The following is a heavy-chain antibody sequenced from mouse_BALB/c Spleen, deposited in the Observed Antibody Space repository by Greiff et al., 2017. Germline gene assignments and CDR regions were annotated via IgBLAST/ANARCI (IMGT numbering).Heavy chain of an antibody. CDR3: ARDVGLWYFDV. CDR1: GFTFSDFY. V-gene: IGHV7-1*02. CDR2: SRNKANDYTT. Sequence: EVNVVESGGGLVQPGGSLRLSCATSGFTFSDFYMEWVRQPPGKRLEWIAASRNKANDYTTEYSASVKGRFIVSRDTSQSILYLQMNALRAEDTAIYYCARDVGLWYFDVWGAGTTVTVSS. D-gene: IGHD4-1*01. J-gene: IGHJ1*01.